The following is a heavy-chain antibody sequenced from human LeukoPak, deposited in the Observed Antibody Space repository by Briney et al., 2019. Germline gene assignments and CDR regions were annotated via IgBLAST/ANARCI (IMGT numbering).Heavy chain of an antibody. J-gene: IGHJ3*02. V-gene: IGHV1-18*01. CDR2: ISAYNGHT. D-gene: IGHD1-26*01. CDR1: GYTFTTYG. Sequence: GASVKVSCKASGYTFTTYGITWVRQALGQGLEWMGWISAYNGHTNYAQKLQGRVTMTTDTSTSTAYMELRSLRSDDTAVYYCARGGRWELPRPYAFDIWGQGTMVTVSS. CDR3: ARGGRWELPRPYAFDI.